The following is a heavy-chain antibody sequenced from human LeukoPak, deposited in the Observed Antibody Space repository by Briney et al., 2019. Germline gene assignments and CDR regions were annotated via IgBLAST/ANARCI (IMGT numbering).Heavy chain of an antibody. CDR1: GYTFTGYY. V-gene: IGHV1-2*02. J-gene: IGHJ4*02. D-gene: IGHD4-11*01. Sequence: ASVKVSCKASGYTFTGYYMHWVRQAPGQGLEWMGWINPNSGGTNYAQKFQGRVTMTRDASISTAYMELSRLRSDDTAVYYCARAEINDYSRYWGQGIPVIVSS. CDR2: INPNSGGT. CDR3: ARAEINDYSRY.